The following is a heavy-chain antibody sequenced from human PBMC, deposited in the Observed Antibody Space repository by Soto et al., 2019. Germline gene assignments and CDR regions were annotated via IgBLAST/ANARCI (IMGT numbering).Heavy chain of an antibody. Sequence: GESLKISCKGSGYSFTSYWIGWVRQMPGKGLEWMGIIYPGDSDTRYSPSFQGQVTISADKSISTAYLQWSSLKASDTAMYYCARHVSSGSYHANQPFDYWGQGTLVTVSS. CDR1: GYSFTSYW. CDR3: ARHVSSGSYHANQPFDY. D-gene: IGHD1-26*01. CDR2: IYPGDSDT. J-gene: IGHJ4*02. V-gene: IGHV5-51*01.